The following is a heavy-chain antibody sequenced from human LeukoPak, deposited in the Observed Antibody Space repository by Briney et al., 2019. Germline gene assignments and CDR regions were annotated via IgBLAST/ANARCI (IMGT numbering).Heavy chain of an antibody. CDR2: IYSGGST. V-gene: IGHV3-66*01. D-gene: IGHD3-10*01. Sequence: GGSLRLSCAASGFTVSSNYMSWVRQAPGEGLEWVSVIYSGGSTYYADSVKGRFTISRDNSKNTLYLQMNSLRAEDTAVYYCARDPVPGSGRTYWGQGTLVTVSS. J-gene: IGHJ4*02. CDR1: GFTVSSNY. CDR3: ARDPVPGSGRTY.